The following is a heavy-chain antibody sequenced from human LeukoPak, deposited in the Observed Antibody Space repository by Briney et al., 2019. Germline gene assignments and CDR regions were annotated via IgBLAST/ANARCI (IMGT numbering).Heavy chain of an antibody. J-gene: IGHJ4*02. CDR1: GGSISSGGYS. CDR3: ASSYYYDSSGYYYQLDY. D-gene: IGHD3-22*01. Sequence: SETPSLTCAVSGGSISSGGYSWSWIRQPPGKGLEWIGYIYPSGSTYYNPSLKSRVTISVDRSKNQFSLKLSSVTAADTAVYYCASSYYYDSSGYYYQLDYWGQGTLVTVSS. V-gene: IGHV4-30-2*01. CDR2: IYPSGST.